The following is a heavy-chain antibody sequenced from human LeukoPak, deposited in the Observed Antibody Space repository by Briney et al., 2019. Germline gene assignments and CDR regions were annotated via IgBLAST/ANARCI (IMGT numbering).Heavy chain of an antibody. Sequence: GGSLRLSCAASGFTFDDYAMHWVRQAPGKGLEWVSGISWNSGSIGYADSVKGRFTISRDNAKNSLYLQMNSLRAEDTALYYCAKDDTAMALGYFDYRGQGTLVTVSS. D-gene: IGHD5-18*01. CDR1: GFTFDDYA. CDR3: AKDDTAMALGYFDY. J-gene: IGHJ4*02. V-gene: IGHV3-9*01. CDR2: ISWNSGSI.